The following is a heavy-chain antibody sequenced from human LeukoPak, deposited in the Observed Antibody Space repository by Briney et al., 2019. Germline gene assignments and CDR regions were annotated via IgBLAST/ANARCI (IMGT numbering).Heavy chain of an antibody. Sequence: GRSLRLSCAGSGLIFTTYEMNWVRQAPGEGLEWVTYISRSGSDIVYADSVKGPFTISRDNAKTSLYLQMSSLRAEDTAVYYCARDRPDDMYFDYWGQGTLVTVSS. D-gene: IGHD3-9*01. CDR3: ARDRPDDMYFDY. CDR1: GLIFTTYE. CDR2: ISRSGSDI. J-gene: IGHJ4*02. V-gene: IGHV3-48*03.